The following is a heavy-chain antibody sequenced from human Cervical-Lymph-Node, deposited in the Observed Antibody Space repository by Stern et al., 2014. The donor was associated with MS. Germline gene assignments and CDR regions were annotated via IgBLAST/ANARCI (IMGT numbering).Heavy chain of an antibody. CDR1: GYIFTDYY. J-gene: IGHJ5*02. V-gene: IGHV1-2*02. CDR3: TRALRIADRPSPGGHWFDP. CDR2: INPKSGGT. D-gene: IGHD6-6*01. Sequence: VQLVQSGAEVEKPGASVKVSCKASGYIFTDYYLHWVRQAPGQGLEWLGRINPKSGGTSYAQSFQGRVTLTRETSIPTASMDLSRLASDDTAVYYCTRALRIADRPSPGGHWFDPWGQGTLVIVSS.